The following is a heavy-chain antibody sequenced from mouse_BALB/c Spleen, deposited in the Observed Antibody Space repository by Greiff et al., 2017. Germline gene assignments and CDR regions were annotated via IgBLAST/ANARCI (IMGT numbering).Heavy chain of an antibody. D-gene: IGHD2-3*01. Sequence: EVHLVESGGGLVKPGGSLKLSCAASGFAFSSYDMSWVRQTPEKRLEWVAYISSGGGSTYYPDTVKGRFTISRDNAKNTLYLQMSSLKSEDTAMYYCARHYDVYSCYAMDYWGQGTSVTVSS. J-gene: IGHJ4*01. CDR3: ARHYDVYSCYAMDY. V-gene: IGHV5-12-1*01. CDR1: GFAFSSYD. CDR2: ISSGGGST.